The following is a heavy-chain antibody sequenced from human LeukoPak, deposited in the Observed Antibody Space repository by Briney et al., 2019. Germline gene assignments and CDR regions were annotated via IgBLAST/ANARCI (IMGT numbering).Heavy chain of an antibody. CDR3: AKSGQYRTGYSYGYYFDY. D-gene: IGHD5-18*01. V-gene: IGHV3-23*01. CDR2: ISGSGGST. CDR1: GFTFSSYS. J-gene: IGHJ4*02. Sequence: TGGSLRLSCAASGFTFSSYSMNWVRQAPGKGLEWVSAISGSGGSTYYADSVKGRFTISRDNSKNTLYLQMNSLRAEDTAVYYCAKSGQYRTGYSYGYYFDYWGQGTLVTVSS.